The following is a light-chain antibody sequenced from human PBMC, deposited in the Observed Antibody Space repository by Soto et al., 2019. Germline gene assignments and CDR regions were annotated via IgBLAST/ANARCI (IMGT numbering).Light chain of an antibody. Sequence: EIMMTQSPGTLSASPGERATLSCRASQSVSSNLAWYQQKPGQAPRLLIYAVSTRATGIPARFSGSGSGTDFTRTNSSLQSEDFAVYYCQQYNKWPLTFGQGTKVEIK. CDR1: QSVSSN. CDR2: AVS. V-gene: IGKV3-15*01. J-gene: IGKJ1*01. CDR3: QQYNKWPLT.